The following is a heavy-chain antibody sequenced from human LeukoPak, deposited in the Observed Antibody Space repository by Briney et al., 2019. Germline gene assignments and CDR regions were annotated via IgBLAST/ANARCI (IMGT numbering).Heavy chain of an antibody. V-gene: IGHV3-48*03. CDR3: ARDLIYSYSGYGVGWFDP. CDR1: GFSLSTYE. CDR2: INRGASTI. J-gene: IGHJ5*02. D-gene: IGHD5-12*01. Sequence: GGSLRLSCAASGFSLSTYEMNWVRQAPGKGLEWVSYINRGASTIFYADSVKGRFTISRDNAKNSLYLQMNSLRAEDTAVYYCARDLIYSYSGYGVGWFDPWGQGTLVTVSS.